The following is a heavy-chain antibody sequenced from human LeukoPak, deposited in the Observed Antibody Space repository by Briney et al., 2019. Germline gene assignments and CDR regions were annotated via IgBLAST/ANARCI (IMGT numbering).Heavy chain of an antibody. V-gene: IGHV4-34*01. CDR2: STYSGST. Sequence: SETLSLACAVHGGSFSGYLRSWIRQSPGKGLEWIGESTYSGSTNYNPSLKSRVTISVDTSKNLFSLNLTSVTAADTAVYYCTRSGLTGMRKYPRTPSYYSGMDVWGQGTAVAVSS. CDR1: GGSFSGYL. D-gene: IGHD1-14*01. J-gene: IGHJ6*02. CDR3: TRSGLTGMRKYPRTPSYYSGMDV.